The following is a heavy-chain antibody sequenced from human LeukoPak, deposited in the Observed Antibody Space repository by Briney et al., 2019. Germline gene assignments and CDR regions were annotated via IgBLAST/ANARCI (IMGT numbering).Heavy chain of an antibody. D-gene: IGHD1-14*01. V-gene: IGHV3-48*03. CDR1: GFTFSSYE. Sequence: GGSLRLSCAASGFTFSSYEINWVRQTPGKGLEWVSYISSSGSTIDYADSVKGRFTVSRDNAKNSLYLQMNSLRAEDTAVYYCARYLRSNLYYMDVWGKGTTVTASS. J-gene: IGHJ6*03. CDR2: ISSSGSTI. CDR3: ARYLRSNLYYMDV.